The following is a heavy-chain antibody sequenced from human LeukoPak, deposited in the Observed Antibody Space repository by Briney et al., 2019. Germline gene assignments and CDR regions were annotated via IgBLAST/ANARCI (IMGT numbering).Heavy chain of an antibody. CDR2: IIPILGIV. CDR1: GGTFSSYA. V-gene: IGHV1-69*04. D-gene: IGHD3-16*02. Sequence: SVKVSCKASGGTFSSYAISWVRQAPGQGLEWMGRIIPILGIVNYAQKFQGRVTITADKSTSTAYMELSSLRSEDTAVYYCARDSTITFGGVIVNDAFDIWGQGTMVTVSS. CDR3: ARDSTITFGGVIVNDAFDI. J-gene: IGHJ3*02.